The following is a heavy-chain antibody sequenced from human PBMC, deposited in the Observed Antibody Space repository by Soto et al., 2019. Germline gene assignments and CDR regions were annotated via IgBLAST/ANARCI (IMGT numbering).Heavy chain of an antibody. CDR1: GFTFSSYA. CDR2: ISGSGGST. V-gene: IGHV3-23*01. Sequence: PGGSLRLSCAASGFTFSSYAMSWVRQAPGKGLEWVSAISGSGGSTYYADSVKGRFTISRDNSKNTLYLQMNSLRAEDTAVYYCAKGTQPNRYYHDSSGYSYIDYWGQGTLVTVPQ. CDR3: AKGTQPNRYYHDSSGYSYIDY. J-gene: IGHJ4*02. D-gene: IGHD3-22*01.